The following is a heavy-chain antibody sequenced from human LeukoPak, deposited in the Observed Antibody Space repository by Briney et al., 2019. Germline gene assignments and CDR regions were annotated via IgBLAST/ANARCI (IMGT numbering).Heavy chain of an antibody. CDR1: GGSISSYY. V-gene: IGHV4-4*07. CDR3: ETMYSRDHVDAFDI. CDR2: IYTSGST. J-gene: IGHJ3*02. Sequence: SETLSLTCTVSGGSISSYYWSWIRQPAGKGLEWIGRIYTSGSTNYNPSLKSRVTISVDKSKNQFSLKLSSVTAVDTAVYYCETMYSRDHVDAFDIWGQGTMVTVSS. D-gene: IGHD6-13*01.